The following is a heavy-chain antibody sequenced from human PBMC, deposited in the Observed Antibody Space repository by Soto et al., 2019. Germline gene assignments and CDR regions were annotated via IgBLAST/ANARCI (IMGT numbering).Heavy chain of an antibody. D-gene: IGHD6-19*01. V-gene: IGHV3-53*01. J-gene: IGHJ4*02. CDR2: IHFGGNT. CDR1: GFTVSGDY. Sequence: GGSLRLSCAASGFTVSGDYVSWVRQAPGKGLECVSVIHFGGNTYYADSVKGRFTVSRDNSKNTPYLQMNSLRVEDTAIYFCTEVSPQWLVHDYWGQGTLVTVSS. CDR3: TEVSPQWLVHDY.